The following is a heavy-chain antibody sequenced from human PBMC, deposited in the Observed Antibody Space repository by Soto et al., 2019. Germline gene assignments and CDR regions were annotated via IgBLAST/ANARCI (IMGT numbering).Heavy chain of an antibody. CDR1: GGTFSSYA. CDR2: IIPIFGTA. Sequence: GASVKVSCKASGGTFSSYAISWVRQAPGQGLEWMGGIIPIFGTANYAQKFQGRVTITADESTSTAYMELSSLRSEDTAVYYCARADITMPHRYYYYGMDVWGQGTTVTVSS. CDR3: ARADITMPHRYYYYGMDV. J-gene: IGHJ6*02. V-gene: IGHV1-69*13. D-gene: IGHD3-10*01.